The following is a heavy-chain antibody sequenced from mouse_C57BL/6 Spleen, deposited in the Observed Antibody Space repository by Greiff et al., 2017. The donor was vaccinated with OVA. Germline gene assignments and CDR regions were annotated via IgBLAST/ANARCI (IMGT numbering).Heavy chain of an antibody. J-gene: IGHJ2*01. CDR3: ARGNSNLYFDY. CDR2: IDPSDSYT. V-gene: IGHV1-50*01. D-gene: IGHD2-5*01. Sequence: QVQLKQPGAELVKPGASVKLSCKASGYTFTSYWMQWVKQRPGQGLEWIGEIDPSDSYTNYNQKFKGKATLTVDTSSSTAYMQLSSLTSEDSAVYYCARGNSNLYFDYWGQGTTLTVSS. CDR1: GYTFTSYW.